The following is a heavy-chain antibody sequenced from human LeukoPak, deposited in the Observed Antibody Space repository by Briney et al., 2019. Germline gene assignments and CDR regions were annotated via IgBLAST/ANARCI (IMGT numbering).Heavy chain of an antibody. CDR3: ARGDLRGTFDY. J-gene: IGHJ4*02. Sequence: SETLSLTCTVSGYSISSGYYWGWIRQPPGKGLEWIGSIYHSGSTYYNPSLKSRVTISVDTSKNQFSLKLSSVTAADTAVYYCARGDLRGTFDYWGQGTLVTVSS. D-gene: IGHD5-12*01. V-gene: IGHV4-38-2*02. CDR2: IYHSGST. CDR1: GYSISSGYY.